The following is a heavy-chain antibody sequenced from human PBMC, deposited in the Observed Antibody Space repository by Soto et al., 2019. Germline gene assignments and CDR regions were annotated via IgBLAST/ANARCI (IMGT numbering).Heavy chain of an antibody. Sequence: QITLRESGPTLVNPTQTLTLSCTLSGFSINTGGVGVGWIRQPPGKAPEWLALLYWNDDEWDSPSLRYRLSVTKDACENRVVLTMTHLDPTDTGTYYCAKRRAISNKLFFDHWGQGALVTVSS. CDR2: LYWNDDE. D-gene: IGHD4-4*01. CDR1: GFSINTGGVG. V-gene: IGHV2-5*01. J-gene: IGHJ4*02. CDR3: AKRRAISNKLFFDH.